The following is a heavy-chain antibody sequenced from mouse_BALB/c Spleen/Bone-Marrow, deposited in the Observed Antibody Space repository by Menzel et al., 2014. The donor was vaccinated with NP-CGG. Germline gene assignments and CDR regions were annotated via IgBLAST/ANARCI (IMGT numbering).Heavy chain of an antibody. CDR1: GYTFSSYW. V-gene: IGHV1-9*01. D-gene: IGHD1-2*01. Sequence: QAQLQQSGTELMKPGASVKISCKATGYTFSSYWIEWVNQRPGHGLEWIGGILPGSGSTNYNEKFKGKATFTADTSSNTAYMQLSSLTSEDSAVYYCARRGHGFAWFAYWGQGTLVTVSA. CDR3: ARRGHGFAWFAY. CDR2: ILPGSGST. J-gene: IGHJ3*01.